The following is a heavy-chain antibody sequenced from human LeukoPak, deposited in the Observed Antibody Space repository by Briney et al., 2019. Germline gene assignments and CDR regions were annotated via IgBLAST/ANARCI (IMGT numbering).Heavy chain of an antibody. CDR2: IFYSGST. CDR1: GGSISTSNYY. Sequence: SETLSLTCTVSGGSISTSNYYWGWIRQPPGKGLEWIGNIFYSGSTYYSPSLRSRVTISLDTSRNQFSLKLNSVTAADTAVYYCASSHTEGDYFDYWGQGTLVTVSS. V-gene: IGHV4-39*07. J-gene: IGHJ4*02. CDR3: ASSHTEGDYFDY.